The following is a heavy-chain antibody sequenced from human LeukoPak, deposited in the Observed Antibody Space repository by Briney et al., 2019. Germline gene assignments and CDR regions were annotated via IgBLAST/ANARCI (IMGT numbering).Heavy chain of an antibody. V-gene: IGHV3-23*01. Sequence: GGSLRLSCAVTGVTLSNYAMSWVRHPPGKGLEWVAAISNGKTYYADSVRGRFAISRDDSTNTVYLHMNSLRDEDTALYHCVREAGYCAPVCVKTNWFDPWGQGTLVTVSS. CDR3: VREAGYCAPVCVKTNWFDP. CDR1: GVTLSNYA. J-gene: IGHJ5*02. CDR2: ISNGKT. D-gene: IGHD2-15*01.